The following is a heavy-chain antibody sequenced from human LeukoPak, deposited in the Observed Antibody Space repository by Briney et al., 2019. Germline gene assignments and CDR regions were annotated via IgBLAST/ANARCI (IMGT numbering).Heavy chain of an antibody. CDR1: GFTFSSYT. Sequence: PGGSLRLSCAASGFTFSSYTINWVRQTPGRGLEWVSSISGDGTYIYYADSVKGRFTISRYNAKNSLYLQMNNLRVEDTAVYYCARDAKTQDSSQPDYWGQGTLVTVSS. J-gene: IGHJ4*02. D-gene: IGHD6-13*01. V-gene: IGHV3-21*01. CDR2: ISGDGTYI. CDR3: ARDAKTQDSSQPDY.